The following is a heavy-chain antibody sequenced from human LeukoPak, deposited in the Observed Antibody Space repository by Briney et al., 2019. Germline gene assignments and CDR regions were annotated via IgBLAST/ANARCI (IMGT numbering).Heavy chain of an antibody. Sequence: SETLSLTCAVYGGSFTGYYWSWIRQPPGKGLKWIGEINHSGSTNYNPSLKSRVTISVHTSKNQFSLKLSSVTAADTAVYYCARRVTIWNWFDPWGQGTLVTVSP. CDR3: ARRVTIWNWFDP. CDR1: GGSFTGYY. CDR2: INHSGST. J-gene: IGHJ5*02. D-gene: IGHD3-9*01. V-gene: IGHV4-34*01.